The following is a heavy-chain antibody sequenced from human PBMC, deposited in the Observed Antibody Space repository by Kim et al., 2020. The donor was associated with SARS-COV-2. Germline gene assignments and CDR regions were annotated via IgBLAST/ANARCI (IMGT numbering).Heavy chain of an antibody. V-gene: IGHV3-23*01. J-gene: IGHJ4*02. D-gene: IGHD3-22*01. CDR3: AKSDTMIVVVIFDY. Sequence: ADSVKDRFTISRDNSKNTLYLQMNSLRAEDTAVYYCAKSDTMIVVVIFDYWGQGTLVTVSS.